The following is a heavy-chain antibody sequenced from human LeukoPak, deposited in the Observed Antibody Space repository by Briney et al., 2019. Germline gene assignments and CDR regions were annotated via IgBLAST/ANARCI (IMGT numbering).Heavy chain of an antibody. CDR1: GYTFTGYY. CDR2: MNPNSGNT. D-gene: IGHD3-16*01. V-gene: IGHV1-8*02. Sequence: ASVKVSCKASGYTFTGYYMHWVRQATGQGLEWMGWMNPNSGNTGYAQKFQGRVTMTRNTSISTAYMELSSLRSEDTAVYYCARGGAYTTIYYYYGMDVWGQGTTVTVSS. CDR3: ARGGAYTTIYYYYGMDV. J-gene: IGHJ6*02.